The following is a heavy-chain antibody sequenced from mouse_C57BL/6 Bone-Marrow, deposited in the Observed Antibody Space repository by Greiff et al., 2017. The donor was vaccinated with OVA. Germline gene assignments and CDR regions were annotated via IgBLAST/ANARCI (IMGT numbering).Heavy chain of an antibody. CDR1: GFNIKDDY. Sequence: EVQLQQSGAELVRPGASVKLSCTASGFNIKDDYMHWVKQRPEQGLEWIGWIDPENGDTEYASKFQGKATITADTSSNTAYLQLSSLTSEDTAVYYCTTDDYYFDYWGQGTTLTASS. V-gene: IGHV14-4*01. CDR2: IDPENGDT. D-gene: IGHD2-4*01. J-gene: IGHJ2*01. CDR3: TTDDYYFDY.